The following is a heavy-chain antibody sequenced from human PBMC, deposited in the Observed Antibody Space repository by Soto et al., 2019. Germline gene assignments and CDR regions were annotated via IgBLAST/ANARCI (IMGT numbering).Heavy chain of an antibody. J-gene: IGHJ4*02. D-gene: IGHD3-16*01. CDR2: ISGSGGST. CDR1: GLTVSRTQ. CDR3: AKDRSYYDYVWGSTSSDY. V-gene: IGHV3-23*01. Sequence: GGSLRLSCAVSGLTVSRTQMSWVRQAPGKGLEWVSAISGSGGSTYYADSVKGRFTISRDNSKNTMYLQTNSLRAEDTAVYYCAKDRSYYDYVWGSTSSDYWGQGTLVTVSS.